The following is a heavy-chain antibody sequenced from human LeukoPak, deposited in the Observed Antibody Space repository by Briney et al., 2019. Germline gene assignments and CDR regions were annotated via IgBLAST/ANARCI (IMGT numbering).Heavy chain of an antibody. CDR1: GGTFSSYA. J-gene: IGHJ6*03. D-gene: IGHD6-19*01. Sequence: ASVKVSCKASGGTFSSYAISWVRQAPGQGLEWMGGIIPIFGTANYAQKFQGRVTITADESTSTAYMELSSLRSEDTAVYYCARAMAYDSSGWYGDTNYYYYYMDVWGKGTTVTISS. CDR2: IIPIFGTA. V-gene: IGHV1-69*13. CDR3: ARAMAYDSSGWYGDTNYYYYYMDV.